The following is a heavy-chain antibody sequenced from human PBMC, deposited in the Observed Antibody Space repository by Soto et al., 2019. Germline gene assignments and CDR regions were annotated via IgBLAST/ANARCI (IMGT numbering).Heavy chain of an antibody. CDR1: GFTFSSYA. CDR2: ISGSGGST. V-gene: IGHV3-23*01. J-gene: IGHJ4*02. Sequence: GGTLRLSCAASGFTFSSYAMSWVRQAPGKGLEWVSSISGSGGSTYYADSVKGRFIISRDNSKSTLYLQMNSLRAEDTAVYYCATGTFNFDSWGQGTPVTVSS. CDR3: ATGTFNFDS.